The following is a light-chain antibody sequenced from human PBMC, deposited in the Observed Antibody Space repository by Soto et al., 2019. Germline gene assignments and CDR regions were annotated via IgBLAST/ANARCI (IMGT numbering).Light chain of an antibody. Sequence: DIGMTQSPSTLSASPRERATLSCRASQSVSSNLAWYQQKPGQAPSLLIYGAATRATGIPARFSGSGSGTEFTLTISSLQSEDFAVYYYQHYYNRSRRTFGQGTKVDIK. V-gene: IGKV3-15*01. CDR1: QSVSSN. CDR2: GAA. J-gene: IGKJ1*01. CDR3: QHYYNRSRRT.